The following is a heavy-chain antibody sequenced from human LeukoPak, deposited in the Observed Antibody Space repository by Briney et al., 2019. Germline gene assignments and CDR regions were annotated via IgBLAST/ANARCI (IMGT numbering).Heavy chain of an antibody. CDR1: EFSVSSNY. CDR3: GKHDSSSDY. CDR2: IYSGGAT. Sequence: GGSLRLSCAVSEFSVSSNYMNWVRQAPGKGLEWVSVIYSGGATYYADSVMGRFTISRDNSRNTLHLQMNTLRAEDTAVYYCGKHDSSSDYWGQGTLVTVSS. D-gene: IGHD3-22*01. V-gene: IGHV3-53*05. J-gene: IGHJ4*02.